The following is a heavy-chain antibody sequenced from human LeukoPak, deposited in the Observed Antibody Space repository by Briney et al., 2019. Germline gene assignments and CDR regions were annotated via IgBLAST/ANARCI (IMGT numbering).Heavy chain of an antibody. D-gene: IGHD3-9*01. CDR3: ARDRLHYESVTGYSAD. CDR1: GLTVSSTY. CDR2: IYSGGSK. J-gene: IGHJ4*02. Sequence: PGGSLRLSCAHSGLTVSSTYTRWARQAPGRGLEWVSVIYSGGSKHYADTGKGSFTISRDNYKQTLYIQMNRLRDKDTAVYYCARDRLHYESVTGYSADWGQGTLVTVSS. V-gene: IGHV3-66*01.